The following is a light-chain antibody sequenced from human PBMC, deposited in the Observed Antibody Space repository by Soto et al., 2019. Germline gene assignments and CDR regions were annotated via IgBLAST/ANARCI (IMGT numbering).Light chain of an antibody. J-gene: IGLJ3*02. CDR2: SIN. Sequence: QSVLTQPPSASGTPGQRVTISCSGSSCNIGSNTVNWYQQLPGTAPKRLIYSINQRPSGVPDRVSGSKSGTSASLAISGPQSEYEADYYCAAWDDSLNGWVFGGGTKLTVL. CDR3: AAWDDSLNGWV. CDR1: SCNIGSNT. V-gene: IGLV1-44*01.